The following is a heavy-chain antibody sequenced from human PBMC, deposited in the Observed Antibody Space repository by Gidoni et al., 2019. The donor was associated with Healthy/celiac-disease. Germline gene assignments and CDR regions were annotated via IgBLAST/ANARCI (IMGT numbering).Heavy chain of an antibody. Sequence: EVQLVESGGGLVQPGGSLRLSCAASGFTFSSDWLSWVRQAPGKGLEWVANIKQDGSEKYYVDSVKGRFTISRDNAKNSLYLQMNSLRAEDTAVYYCARSLRDYFDYWGQGTLVTVSS. V-gene: IGHV3-7*03. CDR1: GFTFSSDW. CDR3: ARSLRDYFDY. CDR2: IKQDGSEK. J-gene: IGHJ4*02.